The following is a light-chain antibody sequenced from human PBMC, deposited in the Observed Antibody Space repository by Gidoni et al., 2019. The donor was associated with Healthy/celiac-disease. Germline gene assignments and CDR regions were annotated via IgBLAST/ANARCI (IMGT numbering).Light chain of an antibody. V-gene: IGKV4-1*01. CDR3: QQYYSTPWT. CDR2: WAS. CDR1: QSVLYSSNNKNY. J-gene: IGKJ1*01. Sequence: DTVMTQSPDSLALSLGERATINCKSSQSVLYSSNNKNYLAWYQQKPGQPPKLLIYWASTRESGVPDRFSGSGSGTDFTLTISSLQAEDVAVYYCQQYYSTPWTFXQXTKVEIK.